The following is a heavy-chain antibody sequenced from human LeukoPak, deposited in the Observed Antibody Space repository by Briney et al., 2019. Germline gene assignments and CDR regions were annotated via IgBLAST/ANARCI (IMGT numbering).Heavy chain of an antibody. J-gene: IGHJ6*03. CDR2: IDWDDDK. D-gene: IGHD6-19*01. CDR1: GGSISSYYW. CDR3: ARIRRIAVAGGWDYYYYYMDV. Sequence: TLSLTCTVSGGSISSYYWSWIRQPPGKALEWLARIDWDDDKYYSTSLKTRLTISKDTSKNQVVLTMTNMDPVDTATYYCARIRRIAVAGGWDYYYYYMDVWGKGTTVTISS. V-gene: IGHV2-70*11.